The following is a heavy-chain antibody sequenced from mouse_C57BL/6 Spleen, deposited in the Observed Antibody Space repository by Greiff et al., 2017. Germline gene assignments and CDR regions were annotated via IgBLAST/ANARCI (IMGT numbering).Heavy chain of an antibody. Sequence: QVQLQQSGPGLVQPSQSLSITCTVSGFSLTSYGVHWVRQSPGKGLEWLGVIWSGGSTDYNAAFISRLSISKDNSKSQVFFKMNSLQADDTAIYYCARNSNYVDYYAMDYWGQGTSVTVSS. V-gene: IGHV2-2*01. CDR1: GFSLTSYG. CDR2: IWSGGST. D-gene: IGHD2-5*01. CDR3: ARNSNYVDYYAMDY. J-gene: IGHJ4*01.